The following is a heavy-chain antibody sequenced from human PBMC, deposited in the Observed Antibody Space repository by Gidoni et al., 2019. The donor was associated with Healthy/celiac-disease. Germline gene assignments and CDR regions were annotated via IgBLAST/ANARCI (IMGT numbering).Heavy chain of an antibody. CDR1: VGSTRSGGYY. J-gene: IGHJ6*02. V-gene: IGHV4-31*03. Sequence: QVQLQESGPGRVKPSPTPALTCTGRVGSTRSGGYYLSWIRQHPGKGLEWIGYIDFRGSTYYNPSLKSRVTISVDTSKNHFSLKLSSVTAAGTAVYYCARGLSMPRGGMDVWGQGTTVTVSS. CDR2: IDFRGST. D-gene: IGHD2-2*01. CDR3: ARGLSMPRGGMDV.